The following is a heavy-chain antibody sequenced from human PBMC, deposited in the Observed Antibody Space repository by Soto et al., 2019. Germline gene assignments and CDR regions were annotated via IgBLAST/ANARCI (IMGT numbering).Heavy chain of an antibody. CDR3: ASGLAATDDY. CDR1: GYTFTSYA. D-gene: IGHD1-26*01. J-gene: IGHJ4*02. Sequence: QVQLVQSGAEVKKPGASVKVSCKASGYTFTSYAMHWVRQAPGQRLEWMGWINAGNGNTKYSQKFQGRVTITRDTSASTAYMELSSLRSEDTAVYYCASGLAATDDYWGQGTLVTVSS. CDR2: INAGNGNT. V-gene: IGHV1-3*01.